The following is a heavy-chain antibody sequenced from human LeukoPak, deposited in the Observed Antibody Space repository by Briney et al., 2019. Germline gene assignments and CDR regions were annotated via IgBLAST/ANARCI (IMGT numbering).Heavy chain of an antibody. V-gene: IGHV4-4*09. J-gene: IGHJ3*02. D-gene: IGHD3-22*01. CDR1: GGSISSYY. CDR3: ARHGANYYDSSGSRWHDAFDI. Sequence: SETLSLTCTVSGGSISSYYWSWIRQPPGKGLEWIGYIYTSGSTNYNPSLKSRVTISVDTSKNQFSLKLSSVTAADTAVYYCARHGANYYDSSGSRWHDAFDIWGQGTMVNVSS. CDR2: IYTSGST.